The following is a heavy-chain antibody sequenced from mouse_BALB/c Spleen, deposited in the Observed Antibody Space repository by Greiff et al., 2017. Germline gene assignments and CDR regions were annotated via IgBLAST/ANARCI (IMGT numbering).Heavy chain of an antibody. D-gene: IGHD1-1*01. CDR3: ARDKNYYGSSHVTFAY. CDR2: IWAGGST. V-gene: IGHV2-9*02. J-gene: IGHJ3*01. Sequence: QVQLKESGPGLVAPSQSLSITCTVSGFSLTSYGVHWVRQPPGKGLEWLGVIWAGGSTNYNSALMSRLSISKDNSKSQVFLKMNSLQTDDTAMYYCARDKNYYGSSHVTFAYWGQGTLVTVSA. CDR1: GFSLTSYG.